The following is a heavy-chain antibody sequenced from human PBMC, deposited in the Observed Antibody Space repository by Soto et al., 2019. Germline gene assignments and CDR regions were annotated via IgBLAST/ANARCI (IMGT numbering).Heavy chain of an antibody. CDR3: ASRRFLEWLPPYYCMDV. CDR1: GYTFTSRG. D-gene: IGHD3-3*01. CDR2: IIPIFGTA. J-gene: IGHJ6*04. V-gene: IGHV1-69*13. Sequence: SVKVSFKTSGYTFTSRGISWVRQAPGQGLEWMGGIIPIFGTANYAQKFQGRVTITADESTSTAYMELSSLRSEDTAVYDCASRRFLEWLPPYYCMDVRGKGTTVTVSS.